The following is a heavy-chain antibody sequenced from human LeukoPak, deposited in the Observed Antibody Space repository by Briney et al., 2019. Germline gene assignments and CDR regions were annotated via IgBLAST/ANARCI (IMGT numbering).Heavy chain of an antibody. CDR3: ARDPNGNYVGAFDFQP. CDR1: GFTFATYA. D-gene: IGHD4-17*01. V-gene: IGHV3-23*01. Sequence: GGSLRLASAPSGFTFATYAMTWVRQAPGKGLEWVSSMTSGGRDIYYADSVKGRFTISRDNYKNTLYLQMNSLRAEDTAVYYCARDPNGNYVGAFDFQPWGQGTLVTVSS. J-gene: IGHJ1*01. CDR2: MTSGGRDI.